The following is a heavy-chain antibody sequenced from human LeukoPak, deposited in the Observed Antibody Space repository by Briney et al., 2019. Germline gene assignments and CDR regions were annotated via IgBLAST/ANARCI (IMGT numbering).Heavy chain of an antibody. CDR1: GYTFTVYY. CDR3: ARDRYRVTTLGGGRVDY. Sequence: ASVTVSCTASGYTFTVYYMHWVRQAPGQGLEWMGRINPNSGGTNYAQKFQGRVTMTRDTSISTAYMELSRLRSDDTAVYYCARDRYRVTTLGGGRVDYWGQGTLVTVSS. D-gene: IGHD4-17*01. V-gene: IGHV1-2*06. CDR2: INPNSGGT. J-gene: IGHJ4*02.